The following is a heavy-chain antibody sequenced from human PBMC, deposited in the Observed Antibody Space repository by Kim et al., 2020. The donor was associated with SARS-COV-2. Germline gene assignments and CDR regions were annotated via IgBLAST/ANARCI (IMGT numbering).Heavy chain of an antibody. J-gene: IGHJ6*02. V-gene: IGHV4-4*02. CDR3: ARDLAYYGSGSNRVPNPYYYGMDV. CDR2: IYHSGST. Sequence: SETLSLTCAVSGGSISSSNWWSWVRQPPGKGLEWIGEIYHSGSTNYNPSLKSRVTISVDKSKNQFSLKLSSVTAADTAVYYCARDLAYYGSGSNRVPNPYYYGMDVWGQGTTVTVSS. CDR1: GGSISSSNW. D-gene: IGHD3-10*01.